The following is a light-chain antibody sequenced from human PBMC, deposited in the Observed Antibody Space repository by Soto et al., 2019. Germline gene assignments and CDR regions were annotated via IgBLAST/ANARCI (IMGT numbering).Light chain of an antibody. J-gene: IGKJ4*01. V-gene: IGKV1-12*01. CDR2: SAS. CDR1: QGISSR. Sequence: DIQMTQSPSSVSASVGDRVTITCRASQGISSRLAWYQQKPGKAPNLLIYSASSLQSGVPSRFSGSGSETDFTLTIGSLQPEDFATYYCQQSNSFPPTFGGGTKVEIK. CDR3: QQSNSFPPT.